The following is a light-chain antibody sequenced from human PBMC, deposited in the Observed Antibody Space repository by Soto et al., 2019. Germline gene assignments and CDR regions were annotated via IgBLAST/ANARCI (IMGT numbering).Light chain of an antibody. Sequence: SYELTQPPSVSVSPGQTATISCAGEKLGDKYAFWYQQKPGQSPMLVIYEDNKRPSGIPDRFSGSNSGDTATLTISGTQTMDEADYYCQAWDSLVIFGGGTKLTVL. J-gene: IGLJ2*01. CDR1: KLGDKY. CDR3: QAWDSLVI. CDR2: EDN. V-gene: IGLV3-1*01.